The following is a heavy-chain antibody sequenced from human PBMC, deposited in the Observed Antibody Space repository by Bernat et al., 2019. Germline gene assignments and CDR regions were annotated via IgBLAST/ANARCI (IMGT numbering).Heavy chain of an antibody. V-gene: IGHV4-31*01. J-gene: IGHJ3*02. CDR3: ARVIYHYDSSDAFDI. CDR2: IYYSGST. D-gene: IGHD3-22*01. CDR1: GGSISSGGYY. Sequence: QVQLQESGPGLVKPSQTLSLTCTVSGGSISSGGYYWSWIRQHPGKGLEWFGYIYYSGSTYYNPSLKSLFTISVDTSKNQFSLKLNSVTAADTAVYYCARVIYHYDSSDAFDIWGQGTMVTVSS.